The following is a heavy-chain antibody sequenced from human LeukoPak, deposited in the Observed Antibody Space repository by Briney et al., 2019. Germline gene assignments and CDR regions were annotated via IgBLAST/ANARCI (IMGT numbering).Heavy chain of an antibody. CDR2: ISYDGSNK. Sequence: GGSLRLSCAASGFTFSSYGMHWVRQAPGKGLEWVAVISYDGSNKYCADSVKGRFTISRDNSKNTLYLQMNSLRAEDTAVYYCVRDNAYTFDYWGQGTLVTVSS. CDR3: VRDNAYTFDY. V-gene: IGHV3-30*03. J-gene: IGHJ4*01. D-gene: IGHD5-24*01. CDR1: GFTFSSYG.